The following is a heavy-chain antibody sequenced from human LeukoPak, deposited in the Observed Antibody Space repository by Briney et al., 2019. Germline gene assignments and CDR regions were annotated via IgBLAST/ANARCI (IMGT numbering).Heavy chain of an antibody. D-gene: IGHD2-15*01. V-gene: IGHV4-61*02. Sequence: PSQTLSLTCTVSGGSISSGSYYWSWIRQPAGKGLEWIGRIYTSGSTNYNPSLKSRVTISVDTSKNQFSLKLSSVTAADTAVYYCARVIIIYCSGGSCYAVDYWGQGTLVTVSS. CDR1: GGSISSGSYY. CDR2: IYTSGST. J-gene: IGHJ4*02. CDR3: ARVIIIYCSGGSCYAVDY.